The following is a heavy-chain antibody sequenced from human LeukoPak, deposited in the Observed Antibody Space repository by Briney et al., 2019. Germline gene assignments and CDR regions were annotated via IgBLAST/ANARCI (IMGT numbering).Heavy chain of an antibody. D-gene: IGHD1-1*01. J-gene: IGHJ4*02. CDR1: GFPFNEYS. CDR2: IGISSGNT. Sequence: GGSLRLSCVASGFPFNEYSMNWVRQAPGKGLEWISYIGISSGNTKYADSVKGRFTISGDNAKKSLYLQMNSLRVEDTAVYYCARDHNYAFDNWGQGTLVTVSS. CDR3: ARDHNYAFDN. V-gene: IGHV3-11*06.